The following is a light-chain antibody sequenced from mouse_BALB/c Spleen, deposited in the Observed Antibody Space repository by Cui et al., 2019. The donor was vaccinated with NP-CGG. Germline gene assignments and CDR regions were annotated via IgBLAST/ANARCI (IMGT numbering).Light chain of an antibody. CDR3: ALWYSNHWV. V-gene: IGLV1*01. Sequence: QAGVNQEPALTTSPGETVTLTCRSSTGAITTSNYANWVQEKPDHLFTGLIGGTNNRAPGVPARFSGSLIGDKAALTITGAQTEDEAIYFCALWYSNHWVFGGGTKLTVL. CDR2: GTN. J-gene: IGLJ1*01. CDR1: TGAITTSNY.